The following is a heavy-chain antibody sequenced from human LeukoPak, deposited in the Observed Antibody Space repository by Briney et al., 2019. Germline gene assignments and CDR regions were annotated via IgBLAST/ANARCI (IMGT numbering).Heavy chain of an antibody. Sequence: PGGSLRLSCAASGFTFSTYSMNWVRQAPGKGLEWVSSISSSSSYIYYADSVKGRFTISRDGAKNSLYLQMNSLRAEDTALYYCAITSYDSSGYYYWWGQGTLVTVSS. J-gene: IGHJ4*02. V-gene: IGHV3-21*01. D-gene: IGHD3-22*01. CDR1: GFTFSTYS. CDR2: ISSSSSYI. CDR3: AITSYDSSGYYYW.